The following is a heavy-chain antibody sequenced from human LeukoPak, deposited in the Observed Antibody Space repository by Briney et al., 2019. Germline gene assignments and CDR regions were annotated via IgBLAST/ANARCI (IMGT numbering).Heavy chain of an antibody. J-gene: IGHJ5*02. D-gene: IGHD2-21*02. Sequence: ESGPTLVNPTQTLTLTCTFSGFSLSTNGVGVAWIRQPPGQALEWLALVYWDDDKRYSPSLKTRLTIAKDTSKNQVVLTMTNVDPVDTATYYCARTPEYCGADCLAWFDPWGQGTQVTDSS. CDR3: ARTPEYCGADCLAWFDP. CDR1: GFSLSTNGVG. V-gene: IGHV2-5*02. CDR2: VYWDDDK.